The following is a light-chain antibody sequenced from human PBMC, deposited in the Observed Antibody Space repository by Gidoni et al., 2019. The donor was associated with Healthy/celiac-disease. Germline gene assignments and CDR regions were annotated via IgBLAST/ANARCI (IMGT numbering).Light chain of an antibody. J-gene: IGKJ2*01. CDR3: QQYGSSPPYT. Sequence: ESVLTQAPVTLSVSPGERATLSCRASQSVSSSYLAWYQQKPGQAPSLLIYGASSTATGIPVRFSGSGSGTAFPLTISRLEPEDVAVDYCQQYGSSPPYTFGQGTQLEIK. V-gene: IGKV3-20*01. CDR1: QSVSSSY. CDR2: GAS.